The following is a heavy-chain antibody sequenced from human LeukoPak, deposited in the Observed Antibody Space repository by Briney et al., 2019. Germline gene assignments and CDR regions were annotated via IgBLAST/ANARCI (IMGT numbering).Heavy chain of an antibody. D-gene: IGHD3-10*01. V-gene: IGHV1-2*02. CDR3: ARAYGSGSSYHPDY. CDR1: GYSFTAYY. Sequence: GASVKVSCKASGYSFTAYYIHWVRQAPRQGLEYMGWINPNSGGTNSSQRFQDRVTLTRDTSISTAFMELTSLTSDDTAVYYCARAYGSGSSYHPDYWGQGTLVTVSS. J-gene: IGHJ4*02. CDR2: INPNSGGT.